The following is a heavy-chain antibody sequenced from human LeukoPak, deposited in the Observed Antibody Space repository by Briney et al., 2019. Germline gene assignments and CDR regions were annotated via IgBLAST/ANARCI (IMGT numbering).Heavy chain of an antibody. D-gene: IGHD3-22*01. CDR1: GGSFSSYA. CDR3: ASGDYYDSSGTQSSDY. Sequence: SVRVSCKASGGSFSSYAISWVRQAPGQGLEWMGRIIPILGIANYAQKFQGRVTITVDKSTSTAYMELSSLRSEDTAVYYCASGDYYDSSGTQSSDYWGQGTLVTVSS. J-gene: IGHJ4*02. V-gene: IGHV1-69*04. CDR2: IIPILGIA.